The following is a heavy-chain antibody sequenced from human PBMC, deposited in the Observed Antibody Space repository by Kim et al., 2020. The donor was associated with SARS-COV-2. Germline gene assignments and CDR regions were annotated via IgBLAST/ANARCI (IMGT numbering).Heavy chain of an antibody. J-gene: IGHJ4*02. V-gene: IGHV4-39*01. CDR3: ARGPKASFDY. Sequence: TTDYHPSLRGRGPTSLDPSKNQFSLKLSSVTAADTAVYYCARGPKASFDYWGQGTLVTVSS. CDR2: TT.